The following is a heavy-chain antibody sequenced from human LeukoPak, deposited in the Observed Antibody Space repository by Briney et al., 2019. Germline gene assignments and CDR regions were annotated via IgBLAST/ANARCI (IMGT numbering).Heavy chain of an antibody. V-gene: IGHV3-7*01. J-gene: IGHJ4*02. CDR1: GFTFSRYW. Sequence: GGSLRLSCAASGFTFSRYWMSWVRQAPGKGLEWVANIKQDGSEKYYVDSVKGRFTISRDNAKNSLYLQMNSLRGEDTAVYYCARESRGYNILTGYYTQLDYWGQGTRVTVSS. CDR3: ARESRGYNILTGYYTQLDY. D-gene: IGHD3-9*01. CDR2: IKQDGSEK.